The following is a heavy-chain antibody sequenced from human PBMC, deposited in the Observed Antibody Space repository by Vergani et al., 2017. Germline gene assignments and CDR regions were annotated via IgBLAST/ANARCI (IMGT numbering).Heavy chain of an antibody. V-gene: IGHV3-33*01. CDR2: IWYDGSNK. Sequence: VQLLESGGGLVQPGESLRLSCAASGFTFSSYGMHWVRQAPGKGLEWVAVIWYDGSNKYYADSVKGRFTISRDNSKNTLYLQMNSLRAEDTAVYYCAREYYYGSGSYVYGMDVWGQGTTVTVSS. CDR3: AREYYYGSGSYVYGMDV. J-gene: IGHJ6*02. D-gene: IGHD3-10*01. CDR1: GFTFSSYG.